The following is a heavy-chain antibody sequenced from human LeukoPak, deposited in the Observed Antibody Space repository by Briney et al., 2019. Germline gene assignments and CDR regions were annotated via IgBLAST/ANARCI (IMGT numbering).Heavy chain of an antibody. CDR1: GGSISSSSYY. D-gene: IGHD3-22*01. CDR2: IYYSGST. Sequence: TSETLSLTCTVSGGSISSSSYYWGWIRQPPGKGLEWIGSIYYSGSTYYNPSLKSRVTISVDTSKNQFSLKLSSVTAADTAVYYCARGLGYYDSSGYYRWGQGTLVTVSS. J-gene: IGHJ5*02. V-gene: IGHV4-39*01. CDR3: ARGLGYYDSSGYYR.